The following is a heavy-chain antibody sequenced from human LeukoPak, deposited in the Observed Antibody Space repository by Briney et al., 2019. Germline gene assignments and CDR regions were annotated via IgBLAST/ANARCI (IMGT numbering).Heavy chain of an antibody. J-gene: IGHJ4*02. V-gene: IGHV3-23*01. D-gene: IGHD2-21*02. Sequence: PGGSLRLSCAASGFTFSSYAMSWVRQAPGPGLKGVSAISGCGGSKYYAASVKGRFTISRDNSKNTLYLQMNSLRAEDTAVYYCAKDSVVVTAIFDYWGQGTLVTVSS. CDR1: GFTFSSYA. CDR2: ISGCGGSK. CDR3: AKDSVVVTAIFDY.